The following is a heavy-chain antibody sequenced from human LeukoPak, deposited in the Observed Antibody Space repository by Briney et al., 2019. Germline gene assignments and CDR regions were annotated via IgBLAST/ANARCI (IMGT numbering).Heavy chain of an antibody. CDR1: GYTFTSYG. V-gene: IGHV1-18*01. Sequence: ASVKVSCKASGYTFTSYGISWVRQAPGQGLEWMGWISAYNGNTNYAQKPQGRVTMTTDTSTSTAYMELRSLRSDDTAVYYCARERIEWELPRGVDYWGQGTLVTVSS. CDR2: ISAYNGNT. D-gene: IGHD1-26*01. CDR3: ARERIEWELPRGVDY. J-gene: IGHJ4*02.